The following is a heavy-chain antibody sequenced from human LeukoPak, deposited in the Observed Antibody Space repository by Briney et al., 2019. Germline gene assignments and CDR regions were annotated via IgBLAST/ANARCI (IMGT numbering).Heavy chain of an antibody. CDR3: ARHVGTGPFDY. CDR2: IYYSGST. Sequence: SETLSLTCTVSGGSISSSSYYWGWIRQPPGKGLEWIGYIYYSGSTNYNPSLKSRVTISVDTSKNQFSLKLSSVTAADTAVYYCARHVGTGPFDYWGQGTLVTVSS. V-gene: IGHV4-61*05. D-gene: IGHD1-1*01. CDR1: GGSISSSSYY. J-gene: IGHJ4*02.